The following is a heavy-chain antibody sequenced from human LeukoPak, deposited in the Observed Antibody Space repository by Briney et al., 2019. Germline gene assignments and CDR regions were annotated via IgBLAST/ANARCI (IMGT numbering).Heavy chain of an antibody. CDR2: IWYDGSNK. CDR1: GFTFSSYG. Sequence: GRSLRLSCAASGFTFSSYGMHWVRQAPGKGLEWVAVIWYDGSNKYYADSVKGRFTISRDNSKNTLYLQMNSLRAEDTAVYYCARSTPTMPYSSGCFDYWGQGTLVTVSS. D-gene: IGHD6-19*01. V-gene: IGHV3-33*01. J-gene: IGHJ4*02. CDR3: ARSTPTMPYSSGCFDY.